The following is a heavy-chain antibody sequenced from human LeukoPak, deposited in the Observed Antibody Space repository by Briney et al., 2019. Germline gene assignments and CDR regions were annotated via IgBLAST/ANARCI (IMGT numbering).Heavy chain of an antibody. J-gene: IGHJ4*02. Sequence: SGPTLVNPTQTLTLTCTFSGFSLTTSGVCVGWIRQPPGKALEWLALIYWDDDKRYSPSLKGRLTVTKDTSKNQVDLTMTNMDPVDTATYYCAHRPLMTTVTAFDYWGQGTLVTVSS. V-gene: IGHV2-5*02. CDR3: AHRPLMTTVTAFDY. CDR2: IYWDDDK. D-gene: IGHD4-17*01. CDR1: GFSLTTSGVC.